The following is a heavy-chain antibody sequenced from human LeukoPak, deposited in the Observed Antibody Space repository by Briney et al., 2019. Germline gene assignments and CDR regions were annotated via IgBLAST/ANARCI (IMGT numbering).Heavy chain of an antibody. D-gene: IGHD3-22*01. J-gene: IGHJ4*02. CDR3: ARYFNSNGYTSLRGDY. CDR2: IMQDGSHK. CDR1: GFTFSTYW. V-gene: IGHV3-7*01. Sequence: SGGSLRLSCVGSGFTFSTYWMTWVRQAPGKGLEWVASIMQDGSHKYYVDSVKYRFTISRNNAKNSLYLQMDSLRVEDTAVYYCARYFNSNGYTSLRGDYWGQGTLVTVSS.